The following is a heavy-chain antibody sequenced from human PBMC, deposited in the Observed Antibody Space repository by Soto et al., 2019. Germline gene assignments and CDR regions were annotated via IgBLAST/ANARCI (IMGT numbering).Heavy chain of an antibody. Sequence: SETLSLTFAVYDGSFSGYYWTWIRQPPGTGLEWIGEINHSGSTNYNPSLKSRVTISVDKSKNQFSLKLSSVTAADTAVYYCARVWTTVTNWFDPWGQGTLVTVSS. V-gene: IGHV4-34*01. J-gene: IGHJ5*02. D-gene: IGHD4-17*01. CDR2: INHSGST. CDR3: ARVWTTVTNWFDP. CDR1: DGSFSGYY.